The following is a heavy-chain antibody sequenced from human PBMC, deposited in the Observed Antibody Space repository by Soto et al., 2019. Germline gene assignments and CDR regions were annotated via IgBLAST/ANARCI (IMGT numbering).Heavy chain of an antibody. CDR2: MNHSGST. V-gene: IGHV4-34*01. J-gene: IGHJ6*02. Sequence: PSETLSLTCAVYGGSFSGYYWSWIRQPPGKGLEWIGEMNHSGSTNYNPSLKSRVTISVDTSKNQFSLKLSSVTAADTAVYYCALGHSYYYYGMDVWGQGTTVTVSS. CDR3: ALGHSYYYYGMDV. CDR1: GGSFSGYY. D-gene: IGHD3-16*01.